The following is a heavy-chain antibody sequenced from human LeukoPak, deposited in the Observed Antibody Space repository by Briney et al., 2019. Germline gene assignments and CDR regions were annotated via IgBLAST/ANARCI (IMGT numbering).Heavy chain of an antibody. J-gene: IGHJ4*02. Sequence: SVTVSCKASVGTFSSYAISWVRQAPGQGLEWMGGIIPIFGTANYAQKFQGRVTITTDESTSTAYMELSSLRSEDTAVYYCAGQDRYCSGGSCYQVVDYWGQGTLVTVSS. CDR1: VGTFSSYA. D-gene: IGHD2-15*01. V-gene: IGHV1-69*05. CDR2: IIPIFGTA. CDR3: AGQDRYCSGGSCYQVVDY.